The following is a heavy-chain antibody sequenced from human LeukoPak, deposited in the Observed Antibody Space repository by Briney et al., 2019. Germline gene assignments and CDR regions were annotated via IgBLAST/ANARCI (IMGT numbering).Heavy chain of an antibody. J-gene: IGHJ4*02. V-gene: IGHV1-69*05. CDR1: GGTFSSYA. D-gene: IGHD3-3*01. CDR2: IIPIFGTA. CDR3: GYYDFWSGYYAIDY. Sequence: SVKVSCKASGGTFSSYAISWVRQAPGQGLEWMGGIIPIFGTANYAQKFQGRVTITTDESTSTAYMELSSLRSGDTAVYYCGYYDFWSGYYAIDYWGQGTLVTVSS.